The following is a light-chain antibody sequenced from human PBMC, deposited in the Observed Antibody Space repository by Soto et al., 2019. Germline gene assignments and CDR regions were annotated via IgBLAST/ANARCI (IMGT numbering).Light chain of an antibody. J-gene: IGKJ5*01. Sequence: DVVITQSPLSLPFTLPQPSSISCRSNQSLVHSDGIAYFSWFQQRPGRSPRRLIYKVSNRDSGVPARFSGSGSGTDFALKISRVEAEDVGVYYCMQGTHWPITFGQGTRPE. V-gene: IGKV2-30*02. CDR3: MQGTHWPIT. CDR2: KVS. CDR1: QSLVHSDGIAY.